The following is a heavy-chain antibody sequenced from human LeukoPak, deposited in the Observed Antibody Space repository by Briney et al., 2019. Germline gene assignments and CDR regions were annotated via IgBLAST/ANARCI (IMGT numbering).Heavy chain of an antibody. CDR2: TYYRSKWYS. Sequence: SQTLSLTCAISGDSVSSTGAAWNWIRQSPSRGLEWLGRTYYRSKWYSDYAISLKGRITINPDTSKNHFSLQLNSVIPEDTAIYYCTRAQWRAFDSWGQGTLVTVSS. D-gene: IGHD2-8*01. J-gene: IGHJ4*02. CDR1: GDSVSSTGAA. V-gene: IGHV6-1*01. CDR3: TRAQWRAFDS.